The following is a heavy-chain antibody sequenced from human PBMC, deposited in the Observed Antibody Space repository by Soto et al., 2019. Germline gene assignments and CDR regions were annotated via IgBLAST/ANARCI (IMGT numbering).Heavy chain of an antibody. CDR2: IFYTEST. CDR3: ARVDRGAFDH. V-gene: IGHV4-59*01. J-gene: IGHJ4*02. Sequence: QVQLHESGPGLVKPSETLSLTCTVSGGSISSYYWIWIRQPPGKGLEWIGSIFYTESTDYNPSLKSRVTISLDTSTNHFSLNLSSVTAADTAVYYCARVDRGAFDHWGQGTLVTVSS. CDR1: GGSISSYY. D-gene: IGHD2-2*03.